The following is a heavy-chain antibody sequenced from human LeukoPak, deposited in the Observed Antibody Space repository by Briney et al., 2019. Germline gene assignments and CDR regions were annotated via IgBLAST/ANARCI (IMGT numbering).Heavy chain of an antibody. J-gene: IGHJ4*02. CDR3: AIDSSGFLKYYFDY. CDR1: GFTFDDYA. D-gene: IGHD6-19*01. Sequence: PGGSLRLSCAASGFTFDDYAMHWVRQAPGKGLEWVSGISWNSGSIGYADSVKGRFTISRDNAKNSLYLQMNSLRAEDTALYYCAIDSSGFLKYYFDYWGQGALVTVSS. V-gene: IGHV3-9*01. CDR2: ISWNSGSI.